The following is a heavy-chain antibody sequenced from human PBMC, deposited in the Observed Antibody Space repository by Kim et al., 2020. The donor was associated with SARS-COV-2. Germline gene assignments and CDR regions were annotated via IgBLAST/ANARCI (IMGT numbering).Heavy chain of an antibody. V-gene: IGHV3-49*04. CDR2: IRSKAYGGTT. J-gene: IGHJ4*02. CDR3: TRGRRKPDY. Sequence: GGSLRLSCTVSGFTFADYAVTWVRQAPGKGLGWVGFIRSKAYGGTTEYAASVKGRFIVSRDDSKRVPYLQMNSLKTEDTAVYYCTRGRRKPDYWGQGTLVTVSS. CDR1: GFTFADYA.